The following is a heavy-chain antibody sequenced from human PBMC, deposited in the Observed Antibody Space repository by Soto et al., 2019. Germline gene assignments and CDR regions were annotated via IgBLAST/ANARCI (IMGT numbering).Heavy chain of an antibody. Sequence: SETLSLTCTVSGGSISSYYWSWIRQPPGKGLEWIGYIYYNGSTNYNPSLKSRVTISVDTSKNQFSLKLSSVTAADTAVYYCARLVVIPNYYYGMDVWGQGTTVTVSS. CDR2: IYYNGST. J-gene: IGHJ6*02. V-gene: IGHV4-59*01. CDR3: ARLVVIPNYYYGMDV. CDR1: GGSISSYY. D-gene: IGHD3-22*01.